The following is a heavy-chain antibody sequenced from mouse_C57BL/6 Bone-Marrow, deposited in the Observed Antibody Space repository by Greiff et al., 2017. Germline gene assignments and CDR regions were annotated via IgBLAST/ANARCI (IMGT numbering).Heavy chain of an antibody. CDR3: TIYYGSSYYYAMDY. D-gene: IGHD1-1*01. J-gene: IGHJ4*01. CDR2: IDPETGGT. CDR1: GYTFTDYE. V-gene: IGHV1-15*01. Sequence: QVQLKQSGAELVRPGASVTLSCKASGYTFTDYEMHWVKQTPVHGLEWIGAIDPETGGTAYNQKFKGKAILTADKSSSTAYMELRSLTSEDSAVYYCTIYYGSSYYYAMDYWGQGTSVTVSS.